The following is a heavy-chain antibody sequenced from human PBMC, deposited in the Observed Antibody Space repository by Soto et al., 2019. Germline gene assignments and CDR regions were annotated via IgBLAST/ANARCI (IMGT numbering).Heavy chain of an antibody. Sequence: GGSLRLSCEASGFTFGSFQMNWVRQAPGRGLEWISHISGSGDTIYYADSVKGRFTISRDNAKDSLALHMNSQRAEDTGVYFCAREAACGVWFVGGYFDLWGQGTQVTVAS. CDR1: GFTFGSFQ. V-gene: IGHV3-48*03. CDR3: AREAACGVWFVGGYFDL. CDR2: ISGSGDTI. D-gene: IGHD6-25*01. J-gene: IGHJ4*02.